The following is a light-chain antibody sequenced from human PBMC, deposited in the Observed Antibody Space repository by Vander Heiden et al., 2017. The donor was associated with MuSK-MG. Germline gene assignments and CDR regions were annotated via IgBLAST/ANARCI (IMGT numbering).Light chain of an antibody. CDR1: DIGAKA. V-gene: IGLV3-21*02. J-gene: IGLJ2*01. CDR3: HVWDPPSDHVI. Sequence: SYVLTQPVSVSVAPGQTANITCVGYDIGAKAVHWSQQRPGQAPVLVGYDDAARPSGIPERFSGSNSGNTATLTISGVEAGDEADYYCHVWDPPSDHVIFGGGAKLTVL. CDR2: DDA.